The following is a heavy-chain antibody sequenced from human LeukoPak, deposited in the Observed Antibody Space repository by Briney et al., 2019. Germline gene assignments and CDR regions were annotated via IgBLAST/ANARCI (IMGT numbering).Heavy chain of an antibody. Sequence: PSETLSLTCAVYGGSFSGYYWSWIRQPPGKGLEWIGTIYYSGTTYYNPSLKSRVTISVDTSKNQFSLRLSSVTAADTAVYYCAGNYYDSSVYYVDAFDIWGQGTMVTVSS. CDR2: IYYSGTT. J-gene: IGHJ3*02. D-gene: IGHD3-22*01. CDR3: AGNYYDSSVYYVDAFDI. CDR1: GGSFSGYY. V-gene: IGHV4-34*01.